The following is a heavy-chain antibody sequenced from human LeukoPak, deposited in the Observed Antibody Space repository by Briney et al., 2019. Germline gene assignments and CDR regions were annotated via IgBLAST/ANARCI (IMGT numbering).Heavy chain of an antibody. J-gene: IGHJ5*02. CDR2: IYYSGST. D-gene: IGHD3-9*01. Sequence: PSETLSLTCTVSGGSISSSSYYWGWIRQPPGKGLEWIGSIYYSGSTYYNPSLKSRVTISVDTSKNQFSLKLSSVTAADTAVYYCARSPDFDWLPQPPSWFDPWGQGTLVTVSS. V-gene: IGHV4-39*01. CDR3: ARSPDFDWLPQPPSWFDP. CDR1: GGSISSSSYY.